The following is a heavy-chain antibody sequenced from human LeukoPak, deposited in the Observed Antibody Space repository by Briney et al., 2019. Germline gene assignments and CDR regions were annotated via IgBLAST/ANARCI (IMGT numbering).Heavy chain of an antibody. D-gene: IGHD4-17*01. J-gene: IGHJ4*02. CDR1: GGSISSSSYY. Sequence: SETLSLTCTVSGGSISSSSYYWGWIRQPPGKGLEWIGSIYYSGSTYYNPSLKSRVTISVDTSKNQFSLKLSSVAAADTAVYFCARHNYGDYLVFYYWGQGALVTVSS. CDR3: ARHNYGDYLVFYY. CDR2: IYYSGST. V-gene: IGHV4-39*01.